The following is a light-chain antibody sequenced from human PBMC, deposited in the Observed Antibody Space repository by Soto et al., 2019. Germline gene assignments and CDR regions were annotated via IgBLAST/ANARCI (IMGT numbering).Light chain of an antibody. CDR3: SSYTSSTTLYV. J-gene: IGLJ1*01. V-gene: IGLV2-14*01. CDR2: EVS. Sequence: QSALTQPASVSGSPGQSITISCTGTSSDVGGYKYVSWYQQHPGKVPKLMIYEVSNRPSGVSNRFSGSESGNTASLTISGLQAEDEADYYCSSYTSSTTLYVFGPGTKLTVL. CDR1: SSDVGGYKY.